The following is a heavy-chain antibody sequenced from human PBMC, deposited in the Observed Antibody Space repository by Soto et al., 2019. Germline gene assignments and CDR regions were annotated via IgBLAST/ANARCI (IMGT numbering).Heavy chain of an antibody. J-gene: IGHJ6*03. CDR2: INHSGST. CDR3: ARGKDAYYYYYMDV. Sequence: SETLSLTCAVYGGSFSGYYWSWIRQPPGKGLEWIGEINHSGSTNYNPSLKSRVTISVDTSKNQFSLKLSSVTAADTAVYYCARGKDAYYYYYMDVWGKGTTVTVS. CDR1: GGSFSGYY. V-gene: IGHV4-34*01.